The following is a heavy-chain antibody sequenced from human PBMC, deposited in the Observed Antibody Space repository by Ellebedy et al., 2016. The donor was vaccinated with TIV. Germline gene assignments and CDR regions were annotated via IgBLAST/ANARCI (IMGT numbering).Heavy chain of an antibody. Sequence: GESLKISCAASGFTFSSYSMNWVRQAPGKGLEWVSSISSSSSYIYYADSVKGRFTISRDNAKNSLYLQMNSLRAEDTAVYYCARDPEPSITIFGVVTPLGWFDPWGQGTLVTVSS. CDR3: ARDPEPSITIFGVVTPLGWFDP. D-gene: IGHD3-3*01. CDR2: ISSSSSYI. CDR1: GFTFSSYS. J-gene: IGHJ5*02. V-gene: IGHV3-21*01.